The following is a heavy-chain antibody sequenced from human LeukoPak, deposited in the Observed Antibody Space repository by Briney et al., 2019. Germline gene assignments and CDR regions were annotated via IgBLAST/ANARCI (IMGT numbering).Heavy chain of an antibody. Sequence: ASVKVSCKASGYTFTGYHMHWVRQAPGQGLEWMGWINPNSGGTNYAQKFQGRVTMTRDTSISTAYMELSRLRSDDTAVYYCASVPTGELGNWFDPWGQGTLVTVSS. CDR3: ASVPTGELGNWFDP. V-gene: IGHV1-2*02. J-gene: IGHJ5*02. CDR1: GYTFTGYH. D-gene: IGHD3-16*01. CDR2: INPNSGGT.